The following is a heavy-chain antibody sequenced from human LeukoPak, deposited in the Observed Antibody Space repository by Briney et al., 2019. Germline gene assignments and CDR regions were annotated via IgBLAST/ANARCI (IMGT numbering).Heavy chain of an antibody. D-gene: IGHD3-22*01. CDR3: ARDRPHDYYDSRHAFDI. CDR1: GFTFSSYS. J-gene: IGHJ3*02. V-gene: IGHV3-21*01. CDR2: ISSSSSYI. Sequence: MAGGSLRLSCAASGFTFSSYSMNWVRQAPGKGLEWVSSISSSSSYIYYADSVKGRFTISRDNAKNSLYLQMNSLRAEDTAVYYCARDRPHDYYDSRHAFDIWGQGTMVTVSS.